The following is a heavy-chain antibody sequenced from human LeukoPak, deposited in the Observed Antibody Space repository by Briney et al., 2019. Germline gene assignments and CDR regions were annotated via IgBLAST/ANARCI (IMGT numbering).Heavy chain of an antibody. CDR1: GYSFTSYW. CDR2: IYPGDSDT. V-gene: IGHV5-51*01. J-gene: IGHJ3*02. D-gene: IGHD3-22*01. CDR3: ARRGYYDSSGYVVAFDI. Sequence: AESPEISCQGSGYSFTSYWIGWVRQMPGKGLEWMGIIYPGDSDTRDSPSFQGQVTISADKSISTAYLQWSSLKASDTAMYYCARRGYYDSSGYVVAFDIWGQGT.